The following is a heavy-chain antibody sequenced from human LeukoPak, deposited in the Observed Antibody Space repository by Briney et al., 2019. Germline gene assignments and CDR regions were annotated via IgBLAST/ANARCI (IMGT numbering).Heavy chain of an antibody. CDR3: ARLSSSGWYYYYYGMDV. D-gene: IGHD6-19*01. V-gene: IGHV4-31*03. CDR1: GGSLSSGGYY. CDR2: IYYSGST. Sequence: SQTLSLTCTVSGGSLSSGGYYWSWIRQHPGKGLEWIGYIYYSGSTYYNPSLKSRVTISVDTSKNQFSLKLSSVTAADTAVYYCARLSSSGWYYYYYGMDVWGQGTTVTVSS. J-gene: IGHJ6*02.